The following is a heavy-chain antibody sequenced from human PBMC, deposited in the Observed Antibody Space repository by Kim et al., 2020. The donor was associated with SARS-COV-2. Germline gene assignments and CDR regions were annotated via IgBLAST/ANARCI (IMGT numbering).Heavy chain of an antibody. V-gene: IGHV3-15*01. CDR2: IKSKTDGGTT. CDR3: TTGPEGYDILTGYPFDY. Sequence: GGSLRLSCAASGFTFSNAWMSWVRQAPGKGLEWVGRIKSKTDGGTTDYAAPVKGRFTISRDDSKNTLYLQMNSLKTEDTAVYYCTTGPEGYDILTGYPFDYWGQGTLVTVSS. CDR1: GFTFSNAW. D-gene: IGHD3-9*01. J-gene: IGHJ4*02.